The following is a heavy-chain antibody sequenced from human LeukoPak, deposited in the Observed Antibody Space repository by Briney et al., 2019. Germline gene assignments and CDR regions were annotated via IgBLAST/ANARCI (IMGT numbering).Heavy chain of an antibody. CDR3: ARVTGSHAFDI. Sequence: SETLSLTCTVSGGSISSYYWSWIRQPPGKGLEWIGYIYYSGSTNYNPSLKSRVTISVDTSKNQFSLKLSSVTAADTAVYYRARVTGSHAFDIWGQGTMVTVSS. D-gene: IGHD1-26*01. CDR2: IYYSGST. J-gene: IGHJ3*02. V-gene: IGHV4-59*01. CDR1: GGSISSYY.